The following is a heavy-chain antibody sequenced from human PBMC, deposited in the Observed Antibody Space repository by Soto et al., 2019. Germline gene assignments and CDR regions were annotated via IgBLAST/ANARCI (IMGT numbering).Heavy chain of an antibody. V-gene: IGHV3-66*01. CDR1: GFTVSSNY. D-gene: IGHD5-18*01. J-gene: IGHJ6*04. CDR3: ARDGVKGIPDV. CDR2: IYSGGST. Sequence: EVQLVESGGGLVQPGGSLRLSCAASGFTVSSNYMSWVRQAPGKGLEWDSVIYSGGSTYYADSVKGRFTISRDNAKNTLYLQMNSLRAEDTAVYYGARDGVKGIPDVWGKGTTVTVSS.